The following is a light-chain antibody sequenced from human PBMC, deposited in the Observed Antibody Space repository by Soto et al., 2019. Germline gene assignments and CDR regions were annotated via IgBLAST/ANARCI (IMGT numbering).Light chain of an antibody. Sequence: EVVMTQFPGTLSLSPGERATLSCRASETISYNYLAWYRHEPGLAPTLLIYDASTRAPGIPDRFSRSCSGTYFTLPSNQLGPGDFAVYYRQHYDTSYTFGPGTRLEI. J-gene: IGKJ2*01. CDR2: DAS. CDR3: QHYDTSYT. V-gene: IGKV3-20*01. CDR1: ETISYNY.